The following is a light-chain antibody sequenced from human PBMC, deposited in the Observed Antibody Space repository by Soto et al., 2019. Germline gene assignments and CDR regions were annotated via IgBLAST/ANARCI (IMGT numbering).Light chain of an antibody. CDR1: QSISSW. Sequence: DIQMTQSPSTLSASVGDRVTITCRASQSISSWLSWYQQKPGKAPKVLIFDASNLGSGVPSRFSGSGSGTEFTLTISSLQPDDFATYYCQPYNSYWTFGQGTTGDIK. CDR3: QPYNSYWT. CDR2: DAS. J-gene: IGKJ1*01. V-gene: IGKV1-5*01.